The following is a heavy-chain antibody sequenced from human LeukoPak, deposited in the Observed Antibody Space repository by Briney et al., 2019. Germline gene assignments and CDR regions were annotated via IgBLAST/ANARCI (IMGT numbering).Heavy chain of an antibody. D-gene: IGHD3-22*01. Sequence: PGGSLRLSCAASGFTFSSYAMHWVRQAPGKGLEWVAVISYDGSNKYYADSVKGRFTISRDNSKNTLYLQMNSLRAEDTAVYYCARDSGYDSSGYYYAGGDYWGQGTLVTVSS. CDR3: ARDSGYDSSGYYYAGGDY. J-gene: IGHJ4*02. CDR2: ISYDGSNK. V-gene: IGHV3-30-3*01. CDR1: GFTFSSYA.